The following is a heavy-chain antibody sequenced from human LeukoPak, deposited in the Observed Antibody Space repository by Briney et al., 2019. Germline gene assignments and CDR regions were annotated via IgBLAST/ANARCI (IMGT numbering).Heavy chain of an antibody. CDR3: ARGRYCSGGGCHYFDY. CDR2: IKQDGSEK. J-gene: IGHJ4*02. V-gene: IGHV3-7*01. Sequence: PGGSLRLSCAVSGLTFNSYWMSWVRQAPGKGLEWVANIKQDGSEKFYVDSVRGRFTISRDNAKNSLYLRMNSLRAEDTAVFYCARGRYCSGGGCHYFDYWGQGTLVTVSS. D-gene: IGHD2-15*01. CDR1: GLTFNSYW.